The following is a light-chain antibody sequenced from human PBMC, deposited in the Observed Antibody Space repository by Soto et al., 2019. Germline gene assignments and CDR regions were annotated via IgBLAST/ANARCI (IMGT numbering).Light chain of an antibody. CDR3: LQLRTYPFT. J-gene: IGKJ4*01. Sequence: DIQLTQSPSFLSASVGDRVTITSRASQGISSYLAWYQQKRGKAPNLLIYTASTLPSGVPSRFSGNGSGTECTLAITSLQAEDFETYCCLQLRTYPFTFGGGTKVDIK. CDR1: QGISSY. V-gene: IGKV1-9*01. CDR2: TAS.